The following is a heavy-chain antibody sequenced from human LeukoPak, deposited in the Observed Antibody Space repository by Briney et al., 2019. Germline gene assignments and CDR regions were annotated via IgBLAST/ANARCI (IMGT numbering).Heavy chain of an antibody. CDR2: ISSSSSYI. CDR3: ARGRGYLMTDPEY. V-gene: IGHV3-21*04. D-gene: IGHD2-21*02. J-gene: IGHJ4*02. CDR1: GFTFSSYS. Sequence: GALRLSCAASGFTFSSYSMNWVRQAPGKGLEWVSSISSSSSYIYYADSVKGRFTISRDNSKNTLYLQMSSLRVEDTAVYYCARGRGYLMTDPEYWGQGTLVTVSS.